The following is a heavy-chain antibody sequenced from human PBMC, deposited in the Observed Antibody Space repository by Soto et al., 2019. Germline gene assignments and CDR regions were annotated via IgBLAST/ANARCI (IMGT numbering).Heavy chain of an antibody. J-gene: IGHJ3*02. Sequence: EVQLLESGGGLVQPGGSLRLSCAASGFTFSSYAMSWVRQAPGKGLEWVSAISGSGGSTYYADSVKGRFTISRDNSKNTLYLQMNSLRAEDTALYYCAKVKATMVRGVIRDAFDIWGQGTMVPVSS. CDR2: ISGSGGST. D-gene: IGHD3-10*01. CDR1: GFTFSSYA. V-gene: IGHV3-23*01. CDR3: AKVKATMVRGVIRDAFDI.